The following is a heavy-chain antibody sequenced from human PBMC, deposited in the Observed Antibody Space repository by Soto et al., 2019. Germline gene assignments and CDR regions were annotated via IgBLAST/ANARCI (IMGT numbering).Heavy chain of an antibody. CDR3: DY. CDR2: IYYSGST. CDR1: GGSISSYY. Sequence: SETLSLTCTVSGGSISSYYWSWIRQPPGKGLEWIGYIYYSGSTNYNPSLKSRVNISVDTSKNQFSLKLSSGRDTYNYGSTLDYWGQGALVTVSS. V-gene: IGHV4-59*08. D-gene: IGHD3-10*01. J-gene: IGHJ4*02.